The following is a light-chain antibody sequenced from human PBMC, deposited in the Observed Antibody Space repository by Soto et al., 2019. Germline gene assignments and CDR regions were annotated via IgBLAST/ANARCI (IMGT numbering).Light chain of an antibody. Sequence: IHMTQSPSSLSASIGDRVTITCRASQAISHNLNWYHQKPGKDTILLLDGASKLQSGVPSRFSGSGSGTDFTLTITSLQHEDFATYYCQQSASTPLTFGGGTKVDI. CDR1: QAISHN. V-gene: IGKV1-39*01. CDR2: GAS. CDR3: QQSASTPLT. J-gene: IGKJ4*01.